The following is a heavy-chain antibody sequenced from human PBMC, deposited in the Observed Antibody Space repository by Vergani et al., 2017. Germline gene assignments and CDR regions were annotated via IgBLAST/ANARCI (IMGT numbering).Heavy chain of an antibody. CDR3: ARSIGYCAGATCRAYYFDH. D-gene: IGHD2-21*01. CDR2: LNPTTGHT. J-gene: IGHJ5*02. Sequence: VRLVQSGAEVRKPGASVTVSCTASGYIFKNDYIHWLRQAPGQAFEWMGILNPTTGHTTSAQKFMGRVDMTRDPSTDTSTRTVQMTLSSLRSEDTAVYYCARSIGYCAGATCRAYYFDHWGQGTRVTVSS. CDR1: GYIFKNDY. V-gene: IGHV1-46*02.